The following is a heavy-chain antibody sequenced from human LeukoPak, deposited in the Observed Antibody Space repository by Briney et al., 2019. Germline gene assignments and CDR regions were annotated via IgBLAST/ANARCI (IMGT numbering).Heavy chain of an antibody. Sequence: GGSLRLSCAASGFTFSSYAMSWVRQAPGKGLEWVGRIRSKANSYATAYAASVKGRFTISRDDSKNTAYLQMNSLKTEDTAVYYCTSITAAAPFDYWGQGTLVTVSS. CDR3: TSITAAAPFDY. D-gene: IGHD6-13*01. CDR2: IRSKANSYAT. CDR1: GFTFSSYA. J-gene: IGHJ4*02. V-gene: IGHV3-73*01.